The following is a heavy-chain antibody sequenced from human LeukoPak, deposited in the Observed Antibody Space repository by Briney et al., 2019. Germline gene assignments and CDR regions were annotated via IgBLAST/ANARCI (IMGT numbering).Heavy chain of an antibody. CDR2: IYYSGST. CDR1: GGSISSYY. Sequence: SETLSLTCTVSGGSISSYYWSWIRQPPGKGLEWIGYIYYSGSTNYNPSLKSRVAISVDTSKNQFSLKLSPVTAADTAVYYCARVGSGSGLDYWGQGTLVTVSS. V-gene: IGHV4-59*01. D-gene: IGHD3-10*01. J-gene: IGHJ4*02. CDR3: ARVGSGSGLDY.